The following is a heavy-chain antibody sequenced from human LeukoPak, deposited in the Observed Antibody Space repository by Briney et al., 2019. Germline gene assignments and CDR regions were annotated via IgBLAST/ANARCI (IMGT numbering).Heavy chain of an antibody. Sequence: GGSLRLSCAASGFTFSNYWMSWVRQAPGKGLEYVSAISSNGGSTYYANSVKGRFTISRDNSKNTLYLQMGSLRAEDMAVYYCAREMAGAFDIWGQGTMVTVSS. J-gene: IGHJ3*02. CDR3: AREMAGAFDI. CDR1: GFTFSNYW. CDR2: ISSNGGST. V-gene: IGHV3-64*01. D-gene: IGHD5-24*01.